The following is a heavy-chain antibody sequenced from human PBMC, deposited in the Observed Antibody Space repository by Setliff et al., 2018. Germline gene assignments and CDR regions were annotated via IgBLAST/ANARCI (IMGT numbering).Heavy chain of an antibody. CDR3: AKEQEITLVPGIIPDAFDL. CDR1: GFTLNTYG. D-gene: IGHD3-10*01. V-gene: IGHV3-30*02. J-gene: IGHJ3*01. Sequence: SCAASGFTLNTYGISWVRQAPGKGLEWVTFIRSDGNKKYFGDSVKGRFSISRDNSKNTVYLQMNSLKIEDTAVYFCAKEQEITLVPGIIPDAFDLWGQGTMVTVSS. CDR2: IRSDGNKK.